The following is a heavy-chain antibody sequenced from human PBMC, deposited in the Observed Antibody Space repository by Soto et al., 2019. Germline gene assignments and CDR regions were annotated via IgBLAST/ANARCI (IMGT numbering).Heavy chain of an antibody. J-gene: IGHJ4*02. CDR1: SDSSTSDNW. CDR2: IYHSGNT. D-gene: IGHD6-19*01. Sequence: ASETLSLTCAVSSDSSTSDNWWSWVRQPPGKGLEWIGEIYHSGNTNYNSSLKSRVTISVDRSKNQFSLKLNSVTAADTAVYYCARSRKGYSSGWSFDHWGQGILVTVSS. V-gene: IGHV4-4*02. CDR3: ARSRKGYSSGWSFDH.